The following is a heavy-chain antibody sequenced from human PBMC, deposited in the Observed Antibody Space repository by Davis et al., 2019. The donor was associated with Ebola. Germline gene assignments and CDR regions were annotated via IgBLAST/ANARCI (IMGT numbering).Heavy chain of an antibody. CDR1: GFTFSSYA. Sequence: GESLKISCAASGFTFSSYAMHWVRQAPGKGLEWVAVISYDGSNKYYADSVKGRFTISRDNSKNTLYLQMNSLRTEDTAVYYCARGITMIVVVPPHWGQGTLVTVSS. CDR3: ARGITMIVVVPPH. D-gene: IGHD3-22*01. CDR2: ISYDGSNK. J-gene: IGHJ4*02. V-gene: IGHV3-30-3*01.